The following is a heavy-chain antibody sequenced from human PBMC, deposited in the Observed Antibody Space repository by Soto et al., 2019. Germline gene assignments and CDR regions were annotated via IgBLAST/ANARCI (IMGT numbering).Heavy chain of an antibody. Sequence: ASVKVSCKASGYTLTSYGISWVRQAPGQGLEWMGWISANSGNTNYAQNLQGRVTMTTDTSTNIAYMELRSLRSEDTAVYYCARGGHYYRYYDILTGYSIDYWGQGTLVTVSS. CDR2: ISANSGNT. D-gene: IGHD3-9*01. CDR3: ARGGHYYRYYDILTGYSIDY. V-gene: IGHV1-18*01. J-gene: IGHJ4*02. CDR1: GYTLTSYG.